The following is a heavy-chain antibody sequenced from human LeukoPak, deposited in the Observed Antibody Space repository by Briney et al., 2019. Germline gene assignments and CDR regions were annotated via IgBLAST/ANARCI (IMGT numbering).Heavy chain of an antibody. Sequence: GGSLRLSCTVSGFTLSSYEMTWFRQAPGKGLEWVSSIGYSGGDSHYADSVKGRFTISRDNAKNSLYLQMNSLRAEDTAVYYCARVLSVWFGELDFGDDYWGQGTLVTVSS. CDR2: IGYSGGDS. V-gene: IGHV3-21*01. CDR3: ARVLSVWFGELDFGDDY. J-gene: IGHJ4*02. D-gene: IGHD3-10*01. CDR1: GFTLSSYE.